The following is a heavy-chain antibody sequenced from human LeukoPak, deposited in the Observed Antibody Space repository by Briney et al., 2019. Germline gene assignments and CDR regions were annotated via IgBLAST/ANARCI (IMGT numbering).Heavy chain of an antibody. D-gene: IGHD1-1*01. CDR3: VKDCSRDWNGHWFDS. Sequence: PGGSLRLSCSASGFTFNNYVMHWVRQAPGKGLEYVSATSSNVDTTYYTDSVKGRFTISRDNSKNTLSLQMSSLRAEDTAVYYCVKDCSRDWNGHWFDSWGQGTLVTVSS. CDR2: TSSNVDTT. V-gene: IGHV3-64D*09. CDR1: GFTFNNYV. J-gene: IGHJ5*01.